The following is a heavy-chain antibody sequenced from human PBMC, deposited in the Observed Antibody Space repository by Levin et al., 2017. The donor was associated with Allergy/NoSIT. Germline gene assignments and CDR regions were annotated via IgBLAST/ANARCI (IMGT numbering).Heavy chain of an antibody. CDR3: ARGHYQLEV. V-gene: IGHV3-7*01. D-gene: IGHD1-26*01. CDR2: ISRDGSEK. CDR1: GFTFSTYW. Sequence: GASVKVSCTVSGFTFSTYWMSWVRQTPEKGLEWVASISRDGSEKYYVDSVKGRFAISRDNAKNSQYLQMNSLRDEDTAVYYCARGHYQLEVWGQGATVTVSS. J-gene: IGHJ6*02.